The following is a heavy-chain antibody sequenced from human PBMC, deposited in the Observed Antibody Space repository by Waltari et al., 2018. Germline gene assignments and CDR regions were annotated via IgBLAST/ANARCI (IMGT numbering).Heavy chain of an antibody. CDR1: GGSISSYY. Sequence: QVQLQESGPGLVKPSETLSLTCTVSGGSISSYYWSWIRQPAGKGLEWIGRIYTSGSTNYNPSLKRRVTMSVDTSKNHFSLKLSSVTAADTAVYYCARVRIAARDDAFDIWGQGTMVTVSS. D-gene: IGHD6-6*01. J-gene: IGHJ3*02. CDR2: IYTSGST. CDR3: ARVRIAARDDAFDI. V-gene: IGHV4-4*07.